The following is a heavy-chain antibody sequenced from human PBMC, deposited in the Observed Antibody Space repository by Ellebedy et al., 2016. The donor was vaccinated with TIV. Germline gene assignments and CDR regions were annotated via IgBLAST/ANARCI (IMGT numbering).Heavy chain of an antibody. CDR2: IKQDGSVK. Sequence: PGGSLRLSCAASGFTFNNHWLSWVRQAPGKGLEWVENIKQDGSVKQYMDSVKGRFTISRDNAKNSLYLQMNSLRAEDKAVYYCARDMLGTSGYDAFDIWGQGTMVTVSS. D-gene: IGHD3-22*01. CDR3: ARDMLGTSGYDAFDI. CDR1: GFTFNNHW. V-gene: IGHV3-7*01. J-gene: IGHJ3*02.